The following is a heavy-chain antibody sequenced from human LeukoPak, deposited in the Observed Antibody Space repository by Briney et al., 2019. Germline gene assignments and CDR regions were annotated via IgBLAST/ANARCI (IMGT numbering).Heavy chain of an antibody. J-gene: IGHJ6*02. CDR3: ARHAPIQLWFGALHYYGMDV. V-gene: IGHV4-59*08. CDR2: XXXXXXT. Sequence: SETLSLTCTVSGGSISSYYWSWIRQPPGKGLXXXXXXXXXXXTNYNPSLKSRVTISVDTSKNQFSLKLSPVTAADTAVYYCARHAPIQLWFGALHYYGMDVWGQGTTVTVSS. CDR1: GGSISSYY. D-gene: IGHD5-18*01.